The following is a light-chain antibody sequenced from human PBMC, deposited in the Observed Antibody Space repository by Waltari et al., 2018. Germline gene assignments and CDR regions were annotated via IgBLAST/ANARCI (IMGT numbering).Light chain of an antibody. CDR2: DAS. Sequence: EIVLTQSPGTLSLSPGERATLSCRASQSVGKSLAWYQQRPGQAPRLLIYDASTRATGTPGRFSGRGFGTDFSLAISSLEPEDFAVYFCQHYVNLPVTFGQGTKVEI. J-gene: IGKJ1*01. CDR1: QSVGKS. V-gene: IGKV3-20*01. CDR3: QHYVNLPVT.